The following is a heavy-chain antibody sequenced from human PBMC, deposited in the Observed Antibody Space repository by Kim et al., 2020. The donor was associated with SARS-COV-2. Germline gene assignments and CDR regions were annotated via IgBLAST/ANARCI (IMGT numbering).Heavy chain of an antibody. CDR3: ARDKKHWSGDSNGMDV. D-gene: IGHD3-3*01. CDR1: GGSISTYY. CDR2: IYYTGTT. J-gene: IGHJ6*02. V-gene: IGHV4-59*13. Sequence: SETLSLTCTVSGGSISTYYWSWIRQPQGKRLEWIGYIYYTGTTNYNPSLKRRVTMLIDTSKNQFSLELRSVTAADTAMYFCARDKKHWSGDSNGMDVWG.